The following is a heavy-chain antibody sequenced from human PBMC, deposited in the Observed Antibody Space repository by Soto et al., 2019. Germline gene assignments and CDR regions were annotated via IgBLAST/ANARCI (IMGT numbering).Heavy chain of an antibody. CDR2: ISYDERNK. CDR3: AKGGTSYSDHVDS. J-gene: IGHJ4*02. V-gene: IGHV3-30*18. CDR1: GFTFSFFG. D-gene: IGHD3-16*01. Sequence: QVQLVESGGGLVQPGKSLRLSCAASGFTFSFFGMHWVRQAPGKGLEWLAVISYDERNKFYGDSVKGRFTISRDNSRNTVSLQMNSLRPEDTAVYYCAKGGTSYSDHVDSWGQGTLVTVSS.